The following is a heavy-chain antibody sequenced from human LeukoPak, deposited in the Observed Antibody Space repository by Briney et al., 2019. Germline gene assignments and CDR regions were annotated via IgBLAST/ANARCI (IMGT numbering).Heavy chain of an antibody. V-gene: IGHV3-21*01. CDR2: SSSSSSNP. Sequence: GGSLRLSCAAPGFTSSSYCMNWVRQAPGKGLGWVSSSSSSSSNPSFANSVKGRLTISRDNAKNSLYLQMNSLRAEDTAVYYCARDFPQPSSGWFENPGAAFDIWGQGTMVTVPS. CDR1: GFTSSSYC. D-gene: IGHD6-19*01. CDR3: ARDFPQPSSGWFENPGAAFDI. J-gene: IGHJ3*02.